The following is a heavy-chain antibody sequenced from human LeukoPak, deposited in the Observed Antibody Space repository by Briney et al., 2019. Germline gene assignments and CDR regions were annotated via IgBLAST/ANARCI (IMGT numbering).Heavy chain of an antibody. Sequence: PGGSLRLSCAASGSTFSSYWMHWVRQAPGKGLVWVSRINTDGSSTSYADSVKGRFTISRDNAKNTLYLQMNSLRAEDTAVYYCARDPFGGELQDYWGQGTLVTVSS. J-gene: IGHJ4*02. D-gene: IGHD1-26*01. CDR2: INTDGSST. CDR1: GSTFSSYW. CDR3: ARDPFGGELQDY. V-gene: IGHV3-74*01.